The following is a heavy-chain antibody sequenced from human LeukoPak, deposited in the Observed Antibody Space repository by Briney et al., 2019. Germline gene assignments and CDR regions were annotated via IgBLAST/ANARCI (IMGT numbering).Heavy chain of an antibody. Sequence: GGSLRLSCAASGFTFSSYGMHWVRQAPGKGLEWVAVMSHDGSNKNYADSVKGRFTISRAKSKNRLYLQMKSLRAEDTAVYYCAKDRWASYYYYAMDVWGQGTTVTVSS. J-gene: IGHJ6*02. D-gene: IGHD3-16*01. CDR2: MSHDGSNK. CDR1: GFTFSSYG. CDR3: AKDRWASYYYYAMDV. V-gene: IGHV3-30*18.